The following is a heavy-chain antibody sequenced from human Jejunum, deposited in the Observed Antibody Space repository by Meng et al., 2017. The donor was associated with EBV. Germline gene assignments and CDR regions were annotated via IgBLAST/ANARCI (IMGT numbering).Heavy chain of an antibody. J-gene: IGHJ5*02. V-gene: IGHV4-4*02. Sequence: QVQLQESGPGLVKPSGXLSLTCXVSGASISTTYWWSWVRQSPGKGLEWIGEIYRTGNTNYNPSLKSRVTISIDKSKNQFSLKLTSVTAADTAVYYCARVGGGQHLAWGWLDPWGQGPLGTVAS. D-gene: IGHD3-16*01. CDR3: ARVGGGQHLAWGWLDP. CDR2: IYRTGNT. CDR1: GASISTTYW.